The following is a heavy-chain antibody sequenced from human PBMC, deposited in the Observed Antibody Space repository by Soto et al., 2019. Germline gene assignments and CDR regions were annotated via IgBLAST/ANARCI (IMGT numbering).Heavy chain of an antibody. CDR1: GFTFTSSA. J-gene: IGHJ6*02. CDR3: AADGGSYYYYYYGMDV. D-gene: IGHD1-26*01. CDR2: IVVGSGNT. V-gene: IGHV1-58*01. Sequence: SVKVSCKASGFTFTSSAVQWVRQARGQRLEWIGWIVVGSGNTNYAQKFQERVTITRDMSTSTAYMELSSLRSEDTAVYYCAADGGSYYYYYYGMDVWGQGTTVTVSS.